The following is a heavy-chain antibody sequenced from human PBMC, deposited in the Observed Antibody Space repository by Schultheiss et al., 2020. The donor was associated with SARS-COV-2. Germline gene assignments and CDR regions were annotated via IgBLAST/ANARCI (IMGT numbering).Heavy chain of an antibody. CDR3: TRPYGDYARDAFDI. CDR1: GFTFSGSA. CDR2: IRSKANSYAT. V-gene: IGHV3-73*01. D-gene: IGHD4-17*01. J-gene: IGHJ3*02. Sequence: GGSLRLSCAASGFTFSGSAMQWVRQASGKGLEWVGRIRSKANSYATAYAASVKGRFTISRDDSKNTAYLQMNSLKTEDTAVYYCTRPYGDYARDAFDIWGQGTMVTVSS.